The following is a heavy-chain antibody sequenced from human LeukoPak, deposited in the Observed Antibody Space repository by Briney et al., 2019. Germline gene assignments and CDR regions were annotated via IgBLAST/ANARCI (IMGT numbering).Heavy chain of an antibody. D-gene: IGHD1-14*01. J-gene: IGHJ5*02. CDR2: INSDGSST. Sequence: PGGSLRPSCTASGFTFSSYWMHWVRQAPGKGLAWVSRINSDGSSTSYADSVKGRFTISRDNAKNTLYLQMDSLRAEDTAVYYCARDLNRQTRLGGFDPWGQGTLVTVSS. V-gene: IGHV3-74*01. CDR1: GFTFSSYW. CDR3: ARDLNRQTRLGGFDP.